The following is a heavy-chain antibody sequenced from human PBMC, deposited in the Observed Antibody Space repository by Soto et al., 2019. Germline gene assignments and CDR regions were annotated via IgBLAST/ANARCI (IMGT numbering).Heavy chain of an antibody. CDR3: ARSGYTNYPDY. CDR2: INSYHGDT. J-gene: IGHJ4*02. CDR1: GYTFINYG. D-gene: IGHD3-22*01. V-gene: IGHV1-18*01. Sequence: QVQLVQSGAEVKKPGASVKVSCKASGYTFINYGISWVRQAPGQGLEWMGWINSYHGDTDYAQNFQGRLSVTTDTSTSTVYMVLRSLGSDDTAVYFCARSGYTNYPDYWGQGTLVTVSS.